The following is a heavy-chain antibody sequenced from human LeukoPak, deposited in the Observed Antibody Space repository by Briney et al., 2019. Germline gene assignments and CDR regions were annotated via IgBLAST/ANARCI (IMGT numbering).Heavy chain of an antibody. CDR3: ARGRIAARPALVY. V-gene: IGHV1-8*02. Sequence: ASVKVSCKASGYTFTSYDINWVRQAAGQGLEWMGWMNPNSGNTGYAQKFQGRVTMTRNTSISTAYMELSSLRSEDTAVYYCARGRIAARPALVYWGQGTLVTVSS. D-gene: IGHD6-6*01. CDR1: GYTFTSYD. CDR2: MNPNSGNT. J-gene: IGHJ4*02.